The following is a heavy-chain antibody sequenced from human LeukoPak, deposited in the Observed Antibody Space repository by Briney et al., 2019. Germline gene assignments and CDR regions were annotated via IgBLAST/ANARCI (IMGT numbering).Heavy chain of an antibody. V-gene: IGHV4-30-4*01. J-gene: IGHJ3*02. Sequence: SQTLSLTCTVSGGSISSGDYYWSWIRQPPGKGLEWIGYIYYSGSTYYNPSLKSRVTISVDTSKNQFSLKLSSVTAADTAVYYCAREKVTTYAFDIWAQGQWSPSLQ. CDR1: GGSISSGDYY. CDR2: IYYSGST. CDR3: AREKVTTYAFDI. D-gene: IGHD4-17*01.